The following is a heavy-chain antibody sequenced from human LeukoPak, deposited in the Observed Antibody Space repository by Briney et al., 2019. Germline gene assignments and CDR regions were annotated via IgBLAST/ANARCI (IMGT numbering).Heavy chain of an antibody. D-gene: IGHD3-22*01. CDR1: GYTFAHYY. CDR3: ARRIYDSSGGVDY. Sequence: ASVKVSCKASGYTFAHYYIHWVRPAPGQGLEWMGWINPNSGGTNYAQKLQGRVTMTRDTSSSTAYMELSRLRSDDTAVYYCARRIYDSSGGVDYWGQGTLVSVSS. CDR2: INPNSGGT. J-gene: IGHJ4*02. V-gene: IGHV1-2*02.